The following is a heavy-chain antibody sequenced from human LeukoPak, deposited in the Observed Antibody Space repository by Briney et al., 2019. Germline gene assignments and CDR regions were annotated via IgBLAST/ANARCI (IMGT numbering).Heavy chain of an antibody. D-gene: IGHD4-17*01. Sequence: GGSLRLSCATSGFTVSSNYMSWVRQAPGKGLEWVSAISGSGGSTYYADSVKGRFTISRDNSKNTLYLQMNSLRAEDTAVYYCANGQYGDYDKYYYGMDVWGQGTTVTVSS. CDR3: ANGQYGDYDKYYYGMDV. J-gene: IGHJ6*02. CDR2: ISGSGGST. CDR1: GFTVSSNY. V-gene: IGHV3-23*01.